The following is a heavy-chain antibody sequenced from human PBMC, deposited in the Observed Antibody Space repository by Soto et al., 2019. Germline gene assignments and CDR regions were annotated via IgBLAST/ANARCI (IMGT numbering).Heavy chain of an antibody. Sequence: EVHLLESGGGLVQPGGSLRLSCAASRFTFSSYAMNWVRQAPGKGLEWVSGISGSGRNTYYADSVKGRFTISRDNSKSTLYLQMNRLRVEDTAVYYCAKEPGYSSGWYVAESWGQGTLVTVSS. J-gene: IGHJ5*02. CDR3: AKEPGYSSGWYVAES. CDR1: RFTFSSYA. V-gene: IGHV3-23*01. D-gene: IGHD6-19*01. CDR2: ISGSGRNT.